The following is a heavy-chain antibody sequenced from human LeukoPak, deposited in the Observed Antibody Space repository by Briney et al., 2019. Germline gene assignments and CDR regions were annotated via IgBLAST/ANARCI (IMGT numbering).Heavy chain of an antibody. V-gene: IGHV3-23*01. Sequence: GGSLRLSCAASGFTFSSHAMSWVRQAPGKGLEWVSAISGSGGSTYYADSVEGRFTISRDNAKNSLYLQMNSLRAEDTAVYYCARDYDSSSWYEGSWFDPWGQGTLVTVSS. J-gene: IGHJ5*02. D-gene: IGHD6-13*01. CDR2: ISGSGGST. CDR3: ARDYDSSSWYEGSWFDP. CDR1: GFTFSSHA.